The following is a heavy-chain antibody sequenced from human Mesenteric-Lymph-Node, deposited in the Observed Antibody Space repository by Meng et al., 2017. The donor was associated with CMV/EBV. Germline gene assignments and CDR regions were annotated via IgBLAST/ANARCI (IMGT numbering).Heavy chain of an antibody. J-gene: IGHJ4*02. CDR2: VSYDGNNK. CDR1: GFTFSTYA. V-gene: IGHV3-30-3*01. Sequence: GESLKISCAASGFTFSTYALHWVRQAPGKGLEWVAVVSYDGNNKYYADSVKGRFTISRDNFKNTLYLQMNSLRAEDTAVYYCATRTRSNYWGQGTLVTVSS. CDR3: ATRTRSNY. D-gene: IGHD3-3*01.